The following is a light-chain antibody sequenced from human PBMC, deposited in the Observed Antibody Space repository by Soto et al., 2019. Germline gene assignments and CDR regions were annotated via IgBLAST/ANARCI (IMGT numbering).Light chain of an antibody. CDR2: DVT. Sequence: QSVLTQPRSVSGSPGQSVTISCAGTSSDVGGYDYVSWYQQHPNKVPKILIFDVTQRPSGVPNRFSGSKSGNTASLTISGLQADDEADYYCCSYAGSYTLIFGGGTKLTVL. CDR1: SSDVGGYDY. J-gene: IGLJ2*01. V-gene: IGLV2-11*01. CDR3: CSYAGSYTLI.